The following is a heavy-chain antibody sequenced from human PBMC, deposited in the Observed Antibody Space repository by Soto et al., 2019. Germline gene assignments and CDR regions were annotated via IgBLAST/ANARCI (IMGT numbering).Heavy chain of an antibody. CDR3: TRARGYSYGYVDY. Sequence: GGSLRLSSALSGFTFGDYAMSWFRQAPGKGLEWVGFIRSKASGGTTEYAASVKGRFTISRDDSKNIVYLQMNSLETEDTGVYYCTRARGYSYGYVDYWGQGT. CDR1: GFTFGDYA. V-gene: IGHV3-49*03. D-gene: IGHD5-18*01. CDR2: IRSKASGGTT. J-gene: IGHJ4*02.